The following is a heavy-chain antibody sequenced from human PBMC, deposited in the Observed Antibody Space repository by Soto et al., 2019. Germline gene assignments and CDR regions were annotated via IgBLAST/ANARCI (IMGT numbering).Heavy chain of an antibody. D-gene: IGHD2-15*01. V-gene: IGHV1-3*01. CDR3: ARVFPVGSPFDP. CDR2: INAGNGNT. Sequence: ASVKVSCKASGYTFTSYAIHWVRQAPGQRLEWMGWINAGNGNTKYSQKFQGRVTITRDTSASTAYMELSSLRSEDTAVYYCARVFPVGSPFDPWGQGTLVTVSS. CDR1: GYTFTSYA. J-gene: IGHJ5*02.